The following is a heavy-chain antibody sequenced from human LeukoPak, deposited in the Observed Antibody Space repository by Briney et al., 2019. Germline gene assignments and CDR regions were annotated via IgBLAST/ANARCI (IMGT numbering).Heavy chain of an antibody. D-gene: IGHD3-22*01. Sequence: GGSLRLSCEGSGFTFSNYWMGWVRQAPGKGLQWVADIKTDGSEKYYVDSVKGRFTISRDNAKNSLYLQMNSLRAEDTAVYYCATYSSLNRREFQYWGQGTLLTVSS. V-gene: IGHV3-7*01. CDR1: GFTFSNYW. J-gene: IGHJ1*01. CDR2: IKTDGSEK. CDR3: ATYSSLNRREFQY.